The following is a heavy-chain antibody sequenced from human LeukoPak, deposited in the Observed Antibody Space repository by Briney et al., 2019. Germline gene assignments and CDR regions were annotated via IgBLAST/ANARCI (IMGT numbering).Heavy chain of an antibody. CDR2: ISSSGGTI. D-gene: IGHD3-3*01. J-gene: IGHJ3*02. V-gene: IGHV3-11*04. Sequence: GGSLRLSCAASGFTFSDYYMSWIRQAPGKGLEWISYISSSGGTIFYADSVEGRFTISRDNAKNSLYLQMNSLRAEDPAVYYCARNLYDFWSGYNGCDAFDIWGQGTMVTVSS. CDR3: ARNLYDFWSGYNGCDAFDI. CDR1: GFTFSDYY.